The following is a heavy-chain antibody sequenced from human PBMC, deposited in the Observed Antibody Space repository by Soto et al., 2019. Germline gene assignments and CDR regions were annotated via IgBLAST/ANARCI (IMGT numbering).Heavy chain of an antibody. Sequence: QVQLVQSGDEVKKPGASVKVSCKASGYIFVNYGIAWVRQAPGQGLEWMGWISPYTGNTHSATKVQGRLTMTTDTSTSTAYMDLGSLTSDDTAVYYCVMVDNFVTPTPQDVWGQGTTVTVSS. J-gene: IGHJ6*02. D-gene: IGHD3-16*02. CDR2: ISPYTGNT. CDR3: VMVDNFVTPTPQDV. V-gene: IGHV1-18*01. CDR1: GYIFVNYG.